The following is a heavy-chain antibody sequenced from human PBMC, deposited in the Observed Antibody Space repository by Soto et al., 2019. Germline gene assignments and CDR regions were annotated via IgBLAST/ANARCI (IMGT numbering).Heavy chain of an antibody. J-gene: IGHJ4*02. CDR3: AKGSPQGPYFDY. CDR2: ISGSGGGT. CDR1: GFTFSSYA. V-gene: IGHV3-23*01. Sequence: GGSLRLSCAASGFTFSSYAMSWVRQAPGKGLEWVSAISGSGGGTYYADSMKGRFTISRDNSKNTLYLQMNSLRAEDTAVYYCAKGSPQGPYFDYWGQGTLVTVSS.